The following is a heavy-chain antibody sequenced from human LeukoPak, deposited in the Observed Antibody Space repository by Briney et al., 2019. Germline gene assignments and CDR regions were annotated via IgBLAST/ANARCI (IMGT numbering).Heavy chain of an antibody. CDR1: GYSFTSYW. CDR2: IYPGDSDT. D-gene: IGHD5-18*01. J-gene: IGHJ5*02. CDR3: ARQGTRRVKSYVDTAMVGSFNWFDP. Sequence: GESLKISCKGSGYSFTSYWIGWVRQMPGKGLEWMGIIYPGDSDTRYSPSFQGQVTISADKSISTAYLQWSSLKASDTAMYYCARQGTRRVKSYVDTAMVGSFNWFDPWGQGTLVTVSS. V-gene: IGHV5-51*01.